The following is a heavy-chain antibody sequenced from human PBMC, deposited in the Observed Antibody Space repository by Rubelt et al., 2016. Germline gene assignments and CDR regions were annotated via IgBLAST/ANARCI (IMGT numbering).Heavy chain of an antibody. CDR3: ARDPVPGDGEIAFDY. J-gene: IGHJ4*02. D-gene: IGHD4-17*01. CDR2: ISGSGGST. V-gene: IGHV3-23*01. Sequence: GLEWVSAISGSGGSTYYADSVKGRFTISRDNSKNTVYLQMNSLRAEDTALYYCARDPVPGDGEIAFDYWGQGTLSPSPQ.